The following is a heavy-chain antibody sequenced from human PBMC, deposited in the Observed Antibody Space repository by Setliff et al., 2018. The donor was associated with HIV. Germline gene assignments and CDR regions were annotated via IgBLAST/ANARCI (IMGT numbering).Heavy chain of an antibody. CDR2: INPNSGGT. V-gene: IGHV1-2*02. Sequence: GASVKVSCKASGYTFTGYYVHWVRQAPGQGLEWMGWINPNSGGTDYAQKFQGRVTMTRDTSISTAYMELSRLRSDDTAVYYCARGMDYYDTSGYYQYYFDYWGQGTLVTVSS. J-gene: IGHJ4*02. D-gene: IGHD3-22*01. CDR3: ARGMDYYDTSGYYQYYFDY. CDR1: GYTFTGYY.